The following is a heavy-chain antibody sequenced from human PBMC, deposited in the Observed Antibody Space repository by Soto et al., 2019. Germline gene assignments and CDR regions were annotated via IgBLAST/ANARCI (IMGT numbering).Heavy chain of an antibody. CDR1: GYSFTSYG. D-gene: IGHD2-15*01. CDR3: VRRHVAGSQIDWCDP. CDR2: LNPANGDT. J-gene: IGHJ5*02. Sequence: FQLVQSGTEVKKPGASVKISCKASGYSFTSYGLHWVRQAPGQGLEWVGWLNPANGDTIYSPKLQGRVTITRDTSSSTAYMDLSTLTFEDTSVYYCVRRHVAGSQIDWCDPWGQGTLVTVSS. V-gene: IGHV1-3*01.